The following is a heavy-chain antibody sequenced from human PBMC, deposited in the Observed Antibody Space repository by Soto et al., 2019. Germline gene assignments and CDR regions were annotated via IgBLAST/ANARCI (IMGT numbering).Heavy chain of an antibody. D-gene: IGHD3-22*01. Sequence: ASVKVSCKASGYTFTSYGTSWVRQAPGQGLEWMGRISAYNGNTNYAQKLQGRVTMTTDTSTSTAYMELRSLRSEDTAVYYCARADYYGSSGYHLDYWGQGTLVTVSS. CDR1: GYTFTSYG. J-gene: IGHJ4*02. CDR3: ARADYYGSSGYHLDY. V-gene: IGHV1-18*01. CDR2: ISAYNGNT.